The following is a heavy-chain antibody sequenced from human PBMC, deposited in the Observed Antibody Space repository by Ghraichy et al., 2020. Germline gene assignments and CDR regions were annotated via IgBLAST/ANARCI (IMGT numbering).Heavy chain of an antibody. CDR3: ARQTSGGFDP. J-gene: IGHJ5*02. Sequence: SETRSLTCTVSDGSLGYDFWSWIRQPPGKGLEWIGYIYYSGSTKYNPSLKSRVTISVDTSKNQFSLKLTSVTAADTAVYYCARQTSGGFDPWGQGTLVTVSS. D-gene: IGHD3-10*01. CDR2: IYYSGST. CDR1: DGSLGYDF. V-gene: IGHV4-59*08.